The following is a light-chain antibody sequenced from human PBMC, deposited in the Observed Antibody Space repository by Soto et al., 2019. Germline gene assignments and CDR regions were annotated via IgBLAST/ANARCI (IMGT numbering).Light chain of an antibody. CDR1: QSVSSRC. Sequence: ESVMTQSPGTLSLSPGERATLSCRASQSVSSRCLTWYKQKPGQAPRLLIYGSSIRATGIPDRFRGSRSGADFTLTSSRLEPEDFAVYSFQQFDDSLPAFTFGQGNKLEI. V-gene: IGKV3-20*01. J-gene: IGKJ2*01. CDR2: GSS. CDR3: QQFDDSLPAFT.